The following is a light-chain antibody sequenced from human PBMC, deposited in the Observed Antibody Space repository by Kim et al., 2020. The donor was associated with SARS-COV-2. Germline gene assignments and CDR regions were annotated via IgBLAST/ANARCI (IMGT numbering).Light chain of an antibody. J-gene: IGKJ4*01. CDR3: QQYNNWPLT. CDR2: GAS. CDR1: QSVKSK. V-gene: IGKV3-15*01. Sequence: SVSPGESATLSCRASQSVKSKLAWYPQRPGQAPRLLIFGASTRATDIPARFSGSGSGTEFTLTITSLQSEDSAIYYCQQYNNWPLTFGGGTKLEI.